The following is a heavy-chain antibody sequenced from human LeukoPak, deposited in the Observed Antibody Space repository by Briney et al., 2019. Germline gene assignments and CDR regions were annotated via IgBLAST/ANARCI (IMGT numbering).Heavy chain of an antibody. Sequence: SVKVSCKASGATLTGYYIHWVRQAPGQGLEWMGWINPNSGDTSDAQHFQGRVTMTRDTSISTAYMELSRLRSDDTAVYYCATSSYSSLSSFYWGQGTLVTVSS. CDR2: INPNSGDT. CDR1: GATLTGYY. D-gene: IGHD6-13*01. J-gene: IGHJ4*02. V-gene: IGHV1-2*02. CDR3: ATSSYSSLSSFY.